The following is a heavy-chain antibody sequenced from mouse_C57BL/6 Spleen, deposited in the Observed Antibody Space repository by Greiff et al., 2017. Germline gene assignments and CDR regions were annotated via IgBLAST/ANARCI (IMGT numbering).Heavy chain of an antibody. CDR2: INPSTGGT. CDR1: GYSFTGYY. J-gene: IGHJ3*01. CDR3: AREFYYGNSWFAY. Sequence: VQLQQSGPELVKPGASVKISCKASGYSFTGYYMNWVKQSPEKSLEWIGEINPSTGGTTYNQKFKAKATLTVDKSSSTAYMQLKSLTSEDSAVYYCAREFYYGNSWFAYWGQGTLVTVSA. V-gene: IGHV1-42*01. D-gene: IGHD2-1*01.